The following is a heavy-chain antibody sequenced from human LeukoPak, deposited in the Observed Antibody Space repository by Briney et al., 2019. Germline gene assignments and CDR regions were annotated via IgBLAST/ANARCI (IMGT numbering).Heavy chain of an antibody. J-gene: IGHJ4*02. CDR1: GFTFSSYW. Sequence: GGSLRLSCAASGFTFSSYWMSWVRQAPGKGLEWVANIKQDGSGKYYVDSVKGRFTISRDSAKNSLYLQMNSLRAEDTAVYYCARVWASGSLGLWGQGTLVAVSS. CDR2: IKQDGSGK. CDR3: ARVWASGSLGL. D-gene: IGHD1-26*01. V-gene: IGHV3-7*01.